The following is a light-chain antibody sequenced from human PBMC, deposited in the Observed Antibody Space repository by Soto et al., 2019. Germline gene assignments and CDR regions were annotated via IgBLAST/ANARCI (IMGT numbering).Light chain of an antibody. CDR3: QKYDSAPLT. Sequence: DIQMTQSPSSLSAYEGDRVTITCRASQGISNNLAWYQQKPGNVPKLLIYGASTLQSGVPSRFSGSGSGTDFTLTISSLQPEDVATYYCQKYDSAPLTFGQGTKVEFK. CDR1: QGISNN. CDR2: GAS. J-gene: IGKJ1*01. V-gene: IGKV1-27*01.